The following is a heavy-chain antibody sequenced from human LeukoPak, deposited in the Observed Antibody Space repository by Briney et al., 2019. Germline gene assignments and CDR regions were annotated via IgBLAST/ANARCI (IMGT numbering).Heavy chain of an antibody. Sequence: ETLSLTCTVSGGSISSSSYYWGWIRQTPGKGLEWVSEISGSGESTYYGDSVKGRFTISRDNSKNTLYLQMNSLRAGDTAVYYCAREHWDFDYWGQGTLVTVSS. CDR2: ISGSGEST. CDR1: GGSISSSSYY. CDR3: AREHWDFDY. V-gene: IGHV3-23*01. D-gene: IGHD7-27*01. J-gene: IGHJ4*02.